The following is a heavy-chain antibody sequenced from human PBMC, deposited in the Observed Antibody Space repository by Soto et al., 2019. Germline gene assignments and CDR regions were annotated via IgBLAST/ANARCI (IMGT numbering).Heavy chain of an antibody. V-gene: IGHV3-33*01. D-gene: IGHD5-12*01. CDR2: IWYDGSNK. CDR1: GFTFSSYG. J-gene: IGHJ1*01. CDR3: ARNFGYRNEYFQH. Sequence: GGSLRLSFAASGFTFSSYGMHWVRQAPGKGLEWVAVIWYDGSNKYYADSVKGRFTISRDNSKNTLYLQMNSLRAEDTAVYYCARNFGYRNEYFQHWGQGTLVTVSS.